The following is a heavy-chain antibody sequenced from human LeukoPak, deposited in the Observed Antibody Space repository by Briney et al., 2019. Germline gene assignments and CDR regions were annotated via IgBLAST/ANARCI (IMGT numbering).Heavy chain of an antibody. J-gene: IGHJ4*02. Sequence: SETLSLTCIVSGGSVSSGSYYWSWIRQPPGKRLEWIGYMYNSGNTNYNPSLKSRVTISVDTSKNQFSLKLSSVTAADTAVYYCASRYYYDSSGKIDYWGQGTLVTVSS. V-gene: IGHV4-61*01. CDR1: GGSVSSGSYY. CDR3: ASRYYYDSSGKIDY. CDR2: MYNSGNT. D-gene: IGHD3-22*01.